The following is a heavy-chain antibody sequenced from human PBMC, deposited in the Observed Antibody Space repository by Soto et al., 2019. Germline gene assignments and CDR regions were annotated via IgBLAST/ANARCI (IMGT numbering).Heavy chain of an antibody. CDR3: AHIEVSGSAFDI. Sequence: SGPTLVNPTQTLTLTCTFSGFSFTTSEMRVGWIRQPPGKALEWLARIDWDDDKFYSTSLKTRLTISKDTSKNQVVLTMTSMDPVDTATYYCAHIEVSGSAFDIWGQGTMVTVSS. J-gene: IGHJ3*02. CDR1: GFSFTTSEMR. D-gene: IGHD2-15*01. CDR2: IDWDDDK. V-gene: IGHV2-70*04.